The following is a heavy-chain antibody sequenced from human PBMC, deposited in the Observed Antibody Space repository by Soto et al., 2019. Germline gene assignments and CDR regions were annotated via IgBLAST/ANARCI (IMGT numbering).Heavy chain of an antibody. J-gene: IGHJ4*02. Sequence: GASVKVSCKASGGTFSNYAITWVRQAPGQGLEWLGRIIPIFGSANFAQKFQGRVTLTADESTTTAYMELSSLRSEDTAVYYCARGLIYDSSGYYFDYWGQGTLVTVSS. CDR1: GGTFSNYA. V-gene: IGHV1-69*13. D-gene: IGHD3-22*01. CDR2: IIPIFGSA. CDR3: ARGLIYDSSGYYFDY.